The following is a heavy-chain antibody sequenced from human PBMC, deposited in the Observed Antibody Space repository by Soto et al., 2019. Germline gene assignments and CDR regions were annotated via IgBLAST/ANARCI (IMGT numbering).Heavy chain of an antibody. CDR1: GGTFSSYT. CDR3: ARDPSLFRPDAFDI. V-gene: IGHV1-69*04. J-gene: IGHJ3*02. CDR2: IIPILGIA. Sequence: SVKVSCKASGGTFSSYTISWVRQAPGQGLEWMGRIIPILGIANYAQKFQGRVTITADKSTSTAYMELSSLRSEDTAVYYCARDPSLFRPDAFDIWGQGTMVTVSS.